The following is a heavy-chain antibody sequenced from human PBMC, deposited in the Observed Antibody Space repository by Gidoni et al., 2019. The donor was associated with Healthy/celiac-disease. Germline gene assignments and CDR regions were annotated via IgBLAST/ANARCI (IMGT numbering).Heavy chain of an antibody. CDR2: IWYDGSNK. CDR1: GFTFSSYG. D-gene: IGHD3-10*01. J-gene: IGHJ6*02. Sequence: QVQLVASGGGVVQPGRSLRLSCAASGFTFSSYGMHWVRQAPGKGLEGVAVIWYDGSNKYYADSVKGRFTISRDNSKNTLYLQMNSLRAEDTAVYYCARDRITMVRGVHYYYYYGMDVWGQGTTVTVSS. V-gene: IGHV3-33*01. CDR3: ARDRITMVRGVHYYYYYGMDV.